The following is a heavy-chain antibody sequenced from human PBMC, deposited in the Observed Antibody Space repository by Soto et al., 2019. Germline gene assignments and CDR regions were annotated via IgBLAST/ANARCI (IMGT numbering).Heavy chain of an antibody. Sequence: SLRLSCAASGFTFSSYYMSWVRQAQGKGLEWVANVNEDGGEKYYVDSVKGRFTVSRDNAENSLYLQMNSLRAEDTAVYYCAKGGGAGSDYWGHGTLVTASS. CDR3: AKGGGAGSDY. D-gene: IGHD1-26*01. V-gene: IGHV3-7*01. CDR1: GFTFSSYY. CDR2: VNEDGGEK. J-gene: IGHJ4*01.